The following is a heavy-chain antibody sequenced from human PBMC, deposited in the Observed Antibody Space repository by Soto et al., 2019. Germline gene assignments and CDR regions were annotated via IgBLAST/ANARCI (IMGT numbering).Heavy chain of an antibody. D-gene: IGHD6-13*01. CDR3: ARERFLGNGNSSSH. V-gene: IGHV3-66*01. CDR1: GFTVSSNY. Sequence: PGGSLRLSCAASGFTVSSNYMSWVRQAPGKGLEWVSVIYSGGSTYYADSVKGRFTISRDNSKNTLYLQMNSLRAEDTAVYYCARERFLGNGNSSSHWGQGTLVTVSS. CDR2: IYSGGST. J-gene: IGHJ4*02.